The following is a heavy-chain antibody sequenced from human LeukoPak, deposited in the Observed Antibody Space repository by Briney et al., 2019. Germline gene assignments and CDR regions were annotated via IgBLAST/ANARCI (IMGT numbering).Heavy chain of an antibody. CDR3: ARSGVVVKVFDY. Sequence: SETLSLTCTVSGGSISSSFYCWGWIRQPPGKGLEWIGSIYYSGNTYYNPSLKSRVTISVDTSKNQFSLKLSSVTAADTAVYYCARSGVVVKVFDYWGQGTLVTVSS. J-gene: IGHJ4*02. V-gene: IGHV4-39*07. CDR2: IYYSGNT. D-gene: IGHD2-15*01. CDR1: GGSISSSFYC.